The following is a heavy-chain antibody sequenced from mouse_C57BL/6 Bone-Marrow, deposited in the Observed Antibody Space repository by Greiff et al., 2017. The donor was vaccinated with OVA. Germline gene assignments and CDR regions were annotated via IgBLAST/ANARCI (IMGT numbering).Heavy chain of an antibody. CDR2: ISSGSSTI. CDR3: ARPYDYDGRDAMDY. J-gene: IGHJ4*01. D-gene: IGHD2-4*01. CDR1: GFTFSDYG. V-gene: IGHV5-17*01. Sequence: VQLKESGGGLVKPGGSLKLSCAASGFTFSDYGMHWVRQAPEKGLEWVAYISSGSSTIYYADTVKGRFTISRDNAKNTLFLQMTSLRSEDTAMYYCARPYDYDGRDAMDYWGQGTSVTVSS.